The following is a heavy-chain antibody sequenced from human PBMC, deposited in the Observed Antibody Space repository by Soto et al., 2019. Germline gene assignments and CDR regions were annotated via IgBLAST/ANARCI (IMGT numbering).Heavy chain of an antibody. Sequence: ASAKVSCKASGYTFRNYAMHWVRQAPGQRLEGKGWINAGNGNTKYSQKFQGRVTISRDTSASTAYMELSSLRSEDTAVYYCARDSGGADYWGQGTLVTVSS. D-gene: IGHD3-10*01. J-gene: IGHJ4*02. V-gene: IGHV1-3*01. CDR1: GYTFRNYA. CDR2: INAGNGNT. CDR3: ARDSGGADY.